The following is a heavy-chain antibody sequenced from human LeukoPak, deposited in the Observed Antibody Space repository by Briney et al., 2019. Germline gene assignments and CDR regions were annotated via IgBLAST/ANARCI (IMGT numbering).Heavy chain of an antibody. D-gene: IGHD6-13*01. CDR1: GYTFTGYY. CDR2: INPNSGGT. V-gene: IGHV1-2*02. J-gene: IGHJ4*02. CDR3: ARVLAGYSSSWYPGY. Sequence: ASVKVSCKASGYTFTGYYMHWVRQAPGQGLEWMGWINPNSGGTNYAQKFQGRVTMTRDTSTSTAYMELSRLRSDDTAVYYCARVLAGYSSSWYPGYWGQGTLVTVSS.